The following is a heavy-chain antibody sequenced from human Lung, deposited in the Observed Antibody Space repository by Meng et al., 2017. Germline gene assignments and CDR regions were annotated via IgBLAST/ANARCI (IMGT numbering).Heavy chain of an antibody. J-gene: IGHJ4*02. CDR3: ARFDISSSGRGDY. D-gene: IGHD1-26*01. Sequence: PLQQSQPGLVTPSGPLSLTCAVSGGSITSSTWWSWGRQTPGKGLEWFGEIFHSGSTNYNPPLESRVTISVDKSKNQFSLKVYSVTAADTATYYCARFDISSSGRGDYWGQGILVTVSS. CDR1: GGSITSSTW. V-gene: IGHV4-4*02. CDR2: IFHSGST.